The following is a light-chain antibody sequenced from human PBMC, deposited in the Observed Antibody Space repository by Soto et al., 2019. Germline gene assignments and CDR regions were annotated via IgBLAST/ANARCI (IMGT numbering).Light chain of an antibody. Sequence: QSVLTQPAAVSGSPGQSSTISCTGTNNDVGAYPYVSWYQQHPGTAPKLIIYEVTNRPSGISDRFSGSKSGNTASLTISGLQAEDESDYYCSSFATSGTTAIFGGGTKLTVL. V-gene: IGLV2-14*01. CDR1: NNDVGAYPY. J-gene: IGLJ2*01. CDR2: EVT. CDR3: SSFATSGTTAI.